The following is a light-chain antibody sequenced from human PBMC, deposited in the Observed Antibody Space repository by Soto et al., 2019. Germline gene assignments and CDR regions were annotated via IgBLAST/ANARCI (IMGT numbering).Light chain of an antibody. Sequence: EIVLTQSPGTLSLSPGERATLSCRASQSVSSSYLAWYQQKPGQPPRLLIYGASSRTTGIPDRFSGSGSGTDFTLTISGLEPEDFAVYYCQLYGSSPRYTFGQGTKLEIK. V-gene: IGKV3-20*01. J-gene: IGKJ2*01. CDR1: QSVSSSY. CDR2: GAS. CDR3: QLYGSSPRYT.